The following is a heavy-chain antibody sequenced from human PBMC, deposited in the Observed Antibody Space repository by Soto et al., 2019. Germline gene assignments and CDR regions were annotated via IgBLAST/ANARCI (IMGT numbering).Heavy chain of an antibody. Sequence: QVQLQESGPGLVKPSGTLSLTCAVSGGSISSSNWWSWVRQPPGKGLEWIGEIYHSGSTNYNPSLKSRVIISVDKSKNQFSLRLTSVTAADTAVYYCARVIGSYYYGMDVWGQGTTVTVSS. CDR2: IYHSGST. V-gene: IGHV4-4*02. CDR3: ARVIGSYYYGMDV. J-gene: IGHJ6*02. CDR1: GGSISSSNW. D-gene: IGHD1-26*01.